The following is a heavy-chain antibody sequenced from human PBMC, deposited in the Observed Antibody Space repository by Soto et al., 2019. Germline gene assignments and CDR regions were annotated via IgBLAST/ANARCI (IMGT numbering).Heavy chain of an antibody. V-gene: IGHV4-34*01. CDR3: ARAFWSGYYLS. CDR2: INHSGST. J-gene: IGHJ4*02. Sequence: SETLSLTSAVYGGSFSGYYWSWIRQPPGKGLEWIGEINHSGSTNYNPSLKSRVTISVDTSKNQFSLKLSSVTAADTAVYYCARAFWSGYYLSWGQGTLVTVSS. CDR1: GGSFSGYY. D-gene: IGHD3-3*01.